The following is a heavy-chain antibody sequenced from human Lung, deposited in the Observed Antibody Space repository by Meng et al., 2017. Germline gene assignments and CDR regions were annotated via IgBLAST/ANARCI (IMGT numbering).Heavy chain of an antibody. D-gene: IGHD3-9*01. CDR3: SWDDRAVSDY. J-gene: IGHJ4*02. V-gene: IGHV3-15*01. CDR1: GFYFSNAW. Sequence: EVHTVGSGGDLVKPGGSLRLSCAASGFYFSNAWMSWVRQAPGKGLEWIGRIKSNTDGGTAEYAAPVTGRFTISRDDSKSTLYLQLSGLTTDDTGVYYCSWDDRAVSDYWGQGTLVTVSS. CDR2: IKSNTDGGTA.